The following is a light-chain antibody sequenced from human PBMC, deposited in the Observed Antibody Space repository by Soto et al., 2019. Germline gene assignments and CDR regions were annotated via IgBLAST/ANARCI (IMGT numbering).Light chain of an antibody. J-gene: IGKJ4*01. CDR3: RQRSNWPPLT. V-gene: IGKV3-11*01. Sequence: EIVLTQSPATVSLSPGERATLSCRASQSVSSYLAWYQQKPGQAPRLLIYDASNRATGIPARFSGSGSGTDFTLTISSLEPEDFAVYYCRQRSNWPPLTFGGGTKVEIK. CDR1: QSVSSY. CDR2: DAS.